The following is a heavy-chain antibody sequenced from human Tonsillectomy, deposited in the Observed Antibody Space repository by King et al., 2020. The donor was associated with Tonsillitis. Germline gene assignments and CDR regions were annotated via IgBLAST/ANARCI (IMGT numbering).Heavy chain of an antibody. Sequence: VQLVESGGGLVQPGGSLRLSCAASGFTFSSYSMNWVRQAPGKGLEWISYISSCSSPIYYAASVKGRFTISRDNGKNSLYLQVNSLRDEDTAVYYCTRDRYSDFWGQGTLVTVNS. J-gene: IGHJ4*02. V-gene: IGHV3-48*02. CDR2: ISSCSSPI. CDR3: TRDRYSDF. D-gene: IGHD1-1*01. CDR1: GFTFSSYS.